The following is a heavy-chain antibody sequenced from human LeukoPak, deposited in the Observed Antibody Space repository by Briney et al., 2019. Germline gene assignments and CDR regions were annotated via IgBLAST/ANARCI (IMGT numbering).Heavy chain of an antibody. D-gene: IGHD4-17*01. V-gene: IGHV4-4*07. J-gene: IGHJ5*02. CDR2: IYPSGGT. Sequence: SETLSLTCTVSGASISTYYWTWIRQPPGKGLEWIGRIYPSGGTNYNLSLKSRVTMSVDTSKNQFSLKLNYITAADTAVYYCARDRAATVTYNWFDPWGQGTLVTVSS. CDR1: GASISTYY. CDR3: ARDRAATVTYNWFDP.